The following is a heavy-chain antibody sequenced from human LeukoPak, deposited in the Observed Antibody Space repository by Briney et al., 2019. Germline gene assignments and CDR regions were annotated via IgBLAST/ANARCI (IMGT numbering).Heavy chain of an antibody. Sequence: PSETLSLTCTVSGGSISSSSYYWGWIRQPPGKGLEWIGTIYYSGTTYYNPSLKSRVTISVDTSRSQFSLELSSVTAADTAVYYCARQKQWLVLGPYYLDYWGQGTLVTVSS. V-gene: IGHV4-39*01. CDR2: IYYSGTT. D-gene: IGHD6-19*01. CDR3: ARQKQWLVLGPYYLDY. J-gene: IGHJ4*02. CDR1: GGSISSSSYY.